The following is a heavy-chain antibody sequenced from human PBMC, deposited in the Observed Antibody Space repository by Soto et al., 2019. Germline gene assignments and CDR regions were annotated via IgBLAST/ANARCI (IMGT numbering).Heavy chain of an antibody. CDR2: IYYSGST. Sequence: PSETLSLTCTVSGGSISSGGYYWSWIRQHPGKGLEWIGYIYYSGSTYYNPSLKSRVTISVDTSKNQFSLKLSSVTAADTAVYYCERVGGINWFDPWGQGTLVTVSS. V-gene: IGHV4-31*03. J-gene: IGHJ5*02. D-gene: IGHD1-20*01. CDR1: GGSISSGGYY. CDR3: ERVGGINWFDP.